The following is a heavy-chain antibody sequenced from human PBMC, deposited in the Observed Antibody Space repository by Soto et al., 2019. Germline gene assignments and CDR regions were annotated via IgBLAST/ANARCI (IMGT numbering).Heavy chain of an antibody. J-gene: IGHJ4*02. CDR1: GFTFSSYA. CDR2: ISASGGTT. Sequence: EVQLLESGGGLVQPGGSLRLSCAGSGFTFSSYAMTWVRQAPEKGLEWVSSISASGGTTYYADSVKGRFTISRDNSKNTLDLQMNSLRAEDTALYYCAKEALGAAAKGSSPHFDYWGQGTLVTVSS. CDR3: AKEALGAAAKGSSPHFDY. V-gene: IGHV3-23*01. D-gene: IGHD6-13*01.